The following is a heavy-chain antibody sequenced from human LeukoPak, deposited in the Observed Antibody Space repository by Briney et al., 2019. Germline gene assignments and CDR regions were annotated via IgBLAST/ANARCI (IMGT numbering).Heavy chain of an antibody. CDR2: ISGRGGST. V-gene: IGHV3-23*01. CDR3: AKGETEGGGLAHAY. CDR1: GFTYPNFA. D-gene: IGHD2-15*01. J-gene: IGHJ4*02. Sequence: GGSLRLSCAASGFTYPNFAMSWVRQAPGKGLEWVSAISGRGGSTYYADAVKGRFTISRDNSKNTLYLQMNSLSAEDTAEYYCAKGETEGGGLAHAYWGQGTPVTVSS.